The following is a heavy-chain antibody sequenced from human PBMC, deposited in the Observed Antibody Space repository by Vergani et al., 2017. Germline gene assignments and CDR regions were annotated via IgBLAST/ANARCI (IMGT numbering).Heavy chain of an antibody. V-gene: IGHV4-30-4*08. D-gene: IGHD3-16*01. CDR3: ARNRRGWESYFSDFDY. CDR2: IYYSGST. J-gene: IGHJ4*01. CDR1: GGSISSGDYY. Sequence: QVQLQESGPGLVKPSQTLSLTCTVSGGSISSGDYYWSWIRQPPGKGLEWIGYIYYSGSTYYNPSLKSRVTISVDTSKNQFSLKLSSVTAADTAVYYCARNRRGWESYFSDFDYWGQGTLVTVSS.